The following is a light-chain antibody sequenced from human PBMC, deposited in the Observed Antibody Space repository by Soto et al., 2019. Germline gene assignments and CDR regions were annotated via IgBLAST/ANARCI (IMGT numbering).Light chain of an antibody. J-gene: IGKJ4*01. V-gene: IGKV3-20*01. Sequence: EIVLTQSPGTLSLSPGERATLSCRASQSVSSSYLAWHQKKPGQAPRLLIYGASSRATDIPDRFSGSGSGTDFTLTISGLEPEDFAVYYCQHYGSTPLTFGGGTKVEIK. CDR3: QHYGSTPLT. CDR2: GAS. CDR1: QSVSSSY.